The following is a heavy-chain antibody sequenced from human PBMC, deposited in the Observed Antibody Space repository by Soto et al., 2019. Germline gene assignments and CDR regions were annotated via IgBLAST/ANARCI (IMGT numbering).Heavy chain of an antibody. CDR3: ARHSILTGYPYYYYYYGMDV. Sequence: PGESLKISCKGSGYSFTSYWIGWVRQMPGKGLEWMGIIYPGDSDTRYSPSFQGQVTISADKSIGTAYLQWSSLKASDTAMYHCARHSILTGYPYYYYYYGMDVWGQGTTVTVSS. J-gene: IGHJ6*02. D-gene: IGHD3-9*01. V-gene: IGHV5-51*01. CDR2: IYPGDSDT. CDR1: GYSFTSYW.